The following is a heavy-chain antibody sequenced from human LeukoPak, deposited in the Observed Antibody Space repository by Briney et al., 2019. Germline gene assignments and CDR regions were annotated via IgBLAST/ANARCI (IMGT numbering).Heavy chain of an antibody. CDR3: ASQIAAAGTYLTPHY. J-gene: IGHJ4*02. V-gene: IGHV3-30*19. CDR1: GFTFSSYG. D-gene: IGHD6-13*01. CDR2: ISYDGSNK. Sequence: GGSLRLSCAASGFTFSSYGMHWVRQAPGKGLEWVAAISYDGSNKYYADSVKGRFTVSRDNSKNTLYLQLNSLRAEDTAVYYYASQIAAAGTYLTPHYWGQGTLVTVSS.